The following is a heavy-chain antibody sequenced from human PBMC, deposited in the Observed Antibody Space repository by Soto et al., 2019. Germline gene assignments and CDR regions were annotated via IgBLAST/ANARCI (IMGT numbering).Heavy chain of an antibody. J-gene: IGHJ6*02. V-gene: IGHV3-30*03. Sequence: QVQLVESGGGVVQPGRSLRLSCAASGFTFSSYGMHWVRQAPGKGLEWVAVISYVGSHKKYADSVKGRFTISRDNSKNTLNLQMNSLRPEDTAVYYCARERLQSDLGDGMDVWGQGTTVTVSS. CDR2: ISYVGSHK. D-gene: IGHD3-16*01. CDR1: GFTFSSYG. CDR3: ARERLQSDLGDGMDV.